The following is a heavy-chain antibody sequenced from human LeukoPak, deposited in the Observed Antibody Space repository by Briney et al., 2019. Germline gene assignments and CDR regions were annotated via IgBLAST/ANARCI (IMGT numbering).Heavy chain of an antibody. Sequence: GGSLRLSCAASGFTFSSYSMNWVRQAPGKGLEWVSSISSSSSYIYYADSVKGRFTISRDNAKNTLYLQMNSLRAEDTAVYYCAARGYSSGWLVFDYWGQGTLVTVSS. J-gene: IGHJ4*02. CDR1: GFTFSSYS. CDR2: ISSSSSYI. V-gene: IGHV3-21*01. CDR3: AARGYSSGWLVFDY. D-gene: IGHD6-19*01.